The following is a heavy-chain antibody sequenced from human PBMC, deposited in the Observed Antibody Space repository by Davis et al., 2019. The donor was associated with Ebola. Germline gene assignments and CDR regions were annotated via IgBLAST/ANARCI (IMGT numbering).Heavy chain of an antibody. CDR1: GFTFSSYA. J-gene: IGHJ2*01. V-gene: IGHV3-7*01. CDR2: IKEDGSEK. Sequence: GESLKISCAASGFTFSSYAMSWVRQAPGKGLEWVANIKEDGSEKHYVDSVKGRFTISRDNAKNSLYVQMNSLRAEDTAVYYCARDLPGGDWYFDLWGRGTLVTVSS. CDR3: ARDLPGGDWYFDL. D-gene: IGHD1-14*01.